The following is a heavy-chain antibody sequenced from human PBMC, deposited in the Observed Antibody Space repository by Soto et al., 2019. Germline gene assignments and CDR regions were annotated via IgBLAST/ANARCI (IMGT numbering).Heavy chain of an antibody. J-gene: IGHJ6*02. Sequence: QVQLQESGPGLVKPSETLSLTCTVSGGSISSYYWSWIRQPPGKGLEWIGSIYYSGSTNYNPSLKSRGTISVDTSKNPFSMKLSSVTAADTAVYYCARHVPYCSDTSHCAYGMDVWGQGTTVTVSS. D-gene: IGHD2-2*01. V-gene: IGHV4-59*08. CDR1: GGSISSYY. CDR2: IYYSGST. CDR3: ARHVPYCSDTSHCAYGMDV.